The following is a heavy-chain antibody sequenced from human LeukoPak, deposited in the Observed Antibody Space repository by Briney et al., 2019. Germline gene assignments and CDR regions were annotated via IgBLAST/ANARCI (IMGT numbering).Heavy chain of an antibody. CDR2: IYYSGST. J-gene: IGHJ5*02. CDR3: ARGGPPMIETRGDSWFDP. V-gene: IGHV4-59*12. CDR1: GGSISSYY. Sequence: PSETLSLTCTVSGGSISSYYWSWIRQPPGKGLEWIGYIYYSGSTNYNPSLKSRVTMSVDTSKNQFSLKLSSVTAADTAVYYCARGGPPMIETRGDSWFDPWGQGTLVTVSS. D-gene: IGHD3-22*01.